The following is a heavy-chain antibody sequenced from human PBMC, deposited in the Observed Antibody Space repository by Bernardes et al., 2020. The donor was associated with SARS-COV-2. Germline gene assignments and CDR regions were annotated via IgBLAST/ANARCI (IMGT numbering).Heavy chain of an antibody. D-gene: IGHD3-16*01. CDR2: MNMDGSLT. V-gene: IGHV3-74*01. CDR1: GFSFSKNW. Sequence: GSLRLSCVASGFSFSKNWVHWIRQAPGKGLVWISRMNMDGSLTNYADFAKGRFTISRDDAKNSFYLEMNDLGAEDTAVYYCARDWAGGLNPWGQGALVIVSS. J-gene: IGHJ5*02. CDR3: ARDWAGGLNP.